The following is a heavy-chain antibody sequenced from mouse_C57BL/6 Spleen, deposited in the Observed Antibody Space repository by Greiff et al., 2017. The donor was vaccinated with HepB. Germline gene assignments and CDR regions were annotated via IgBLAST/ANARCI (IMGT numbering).Heavy chain of an antibody. V-gene: IGHV1-55*01. CDR1: GYTFTSYW. J-gene: IGHJ1*03. CDR3: ARGDDYNWYFDV. CDR2: IYPGSGST. D-gene: IGHD2-4*01. Sequence: QVQLQQPGAELVKPGASVKMSCKASGYTFTSYWITWVKQRPGQGLEWIGDIYPGSGSTNYNEKFKSKATLTVDTSSSTAYMQLSSLTSEDSAVYYCARGDDYNWYFDVWGTGTTVTVSS.